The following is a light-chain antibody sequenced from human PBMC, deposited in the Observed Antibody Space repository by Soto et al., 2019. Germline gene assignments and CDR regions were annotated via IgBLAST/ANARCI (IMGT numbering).Light chain of an antibody. Sequence: QSVLTQPPSASGSPGQSVTFSCTGTSSDIGAYSYVSWYQQFPGKAPTLLIYDVTKRPSGVSDRFSGSKSGNTASLTVSGLQAEDEADHYCSSYAGNNNMVFGGGTKVTVL. CDR2: DVT. J-gene: IGLJ2*01. V-gene: IGLV2-8*01. CDR3: SSYAGNNNMV. CDR1: SSDIGAYSY.